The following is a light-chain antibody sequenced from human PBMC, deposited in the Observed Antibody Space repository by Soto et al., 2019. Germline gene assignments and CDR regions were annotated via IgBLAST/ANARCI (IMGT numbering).Light chain of an antibody. CDR1: QSVSNY. Sequence: ETVLTQSPATLSLSPGERATLSCRASQSVSNYVAWYQQRPGQSPRLLIWNASNRATGIPARFSGSGSGTDFTLTIYRLEPEDFEVYYCQHYGSSPYTFGQGTKLEIK. V-gene: IGKV3-20*01. J-gene: IGKJ2*01. CDR2: NAS. CDR3: QHYGSSPYT.